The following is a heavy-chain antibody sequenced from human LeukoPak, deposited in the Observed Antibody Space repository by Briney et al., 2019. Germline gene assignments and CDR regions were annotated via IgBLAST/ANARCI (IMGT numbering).Heavy chain of an antibody. J-gene: IGHJ4*02. CDR2: INWNGGRT. CDR3: ARDGSGWYSDY. Sequence: PGGSLRLSCAASGFTLDDYGMSWVRQVPGKGLEWVSGINWNGGRTGYADSVKGRFTISRDNAKKPLYLQMNSLRAEDTALYYCARDGSGWYSDYWGQGTLVTVSS. V-gene: IGHV3-20*04. D-gene: IGHD6-19*01. CDR1: GFTLDDYG.